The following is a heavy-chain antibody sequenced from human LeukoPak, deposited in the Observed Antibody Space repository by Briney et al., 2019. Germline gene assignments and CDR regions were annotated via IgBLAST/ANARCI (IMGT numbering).Heavy chain of an antibody. J-gene: IGHJ4*02. Sequence: GASVKVSCKASGYTFSSYYMHWVRQAPGQGLEWVGVINPSGGTTSYAQKFQGRVTMTRDTSTSTVYMELSSLRSEDTAVYYCVSSSWAWSYWGQGTLVTVSS. CDR2: INPSGGTT. CDR1: GYTFSSYY. V-gene: IGHV1-46*01. CDR3: VSSSWAWSY. D-gene: IGHD6-13*01.